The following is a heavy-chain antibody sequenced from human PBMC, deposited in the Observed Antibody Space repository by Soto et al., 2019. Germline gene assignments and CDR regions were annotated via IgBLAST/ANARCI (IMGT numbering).Heavy chain of an antibody. V-gene: IGHV4-34*01. Sequence: SETLSLTCAVYGGSFSGYYWSWIRQPPGKGLEWIGEINHSGSTNYNPSLKSRVTISVDTSKNQFSLKLSSVTAADTAVYYCARGSGYCSSTSCSNWFAPWGQGTLVTAPQ. CDR3: ARGSGYCSSTSCSNWFAP. CDR1: GGSFSGYY. D-gene: IGHD2-2*01. CDR2: INHSGST. J-gene: IGHJ5*02.